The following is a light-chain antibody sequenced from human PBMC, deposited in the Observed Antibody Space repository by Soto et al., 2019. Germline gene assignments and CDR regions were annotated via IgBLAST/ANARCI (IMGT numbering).Light chain of an antibody. CDR2: KAS. J-gene: IGKJ1*01. V-gene: IGKV1-5*03. CDR3: QHYNSYSEA. CDR1: QTISSW. Sequence: DIQMTQSPSTLSGSVGDRVTITCRASQTISSWFAWYQQKPGKAPKLLIYKASTLKSGVPSRFSGSGSGTEFTLTISSLPPDDFETYYCQHYNSYSEAFGQGTKVDIK.